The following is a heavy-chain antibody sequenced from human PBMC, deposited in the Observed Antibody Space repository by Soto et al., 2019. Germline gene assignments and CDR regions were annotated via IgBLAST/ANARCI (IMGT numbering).Heavy chain of an antibody. Sequence: QAQLVESGGGVVQPGRSLRLSCAASGFTFSSYGMHWVRQAPGTGLEWVAVISYDGGLQHYADSVKGRFTISRDNSKNMXLLQXXXXXXXXTAVYXCVSXXXXXHASVPYSWGQGTLVSVSS. V-gene: IGHV3-30*03. CDR1: GFTFSSYG. CDR3: VSXXXXXHASVPYS. CDR2: ISYDGGLQ. D-gene: IGHD3-16*01. J-gene: IGHJ4*02.